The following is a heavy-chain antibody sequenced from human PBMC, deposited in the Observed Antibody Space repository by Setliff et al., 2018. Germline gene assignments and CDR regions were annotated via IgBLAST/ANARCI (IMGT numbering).Heavy chain of an antibody. CDR1: GGSISSDY. D-gene: IGHD1-26*01. CDR2: IYSSGST. CDR3: ARASFSGTYPPFGFDY. J-gene: IGHJ4*02. V-gene: IGHV4-4*08. Sequence: PSETLSLTCTVSGGSISSDYWSWIRQPPGKGLEWIGYIYSSGSTNYNPSLKSRVTISVDTSKSLFSLRLTSVTAADTAVYFCARASFSGTYPPFGFDYWGQGTLVTVS.